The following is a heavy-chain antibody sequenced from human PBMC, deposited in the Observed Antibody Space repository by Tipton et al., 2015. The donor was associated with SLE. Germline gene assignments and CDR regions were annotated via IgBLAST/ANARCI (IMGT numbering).Heavy chain of an antibody. CDR1: GGSFSGYY. Sequence: LRLSCAVYGGSFSGYYWSWIRQPPGKGLVWVGEINHSGSTNYNPSLKSRVTISVDTSKNQFSLKLSSVTAADTAVYYCARDYDAFDIWGQGTMVTVSS. V-gene: IGHV4-34*01. J-gene: IGHJ3*02. CDR2: INHSGST. CDR3: ARDYDAFDI.